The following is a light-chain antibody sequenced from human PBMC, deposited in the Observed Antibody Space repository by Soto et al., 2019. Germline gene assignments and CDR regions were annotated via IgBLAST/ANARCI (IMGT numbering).Light chain of an antibody. CDR1: QGISSH. CDR2: TAS. Sequence: AIRMTQSPSSFSASTGDRXXIXCXASQGISSHLAWYQVKPGKAPRLLIYTASYLESGVPSRFSGSGSGTDFTLTISSXQXXXXXXXXXXXXXXXPLTFGGGTKVEIK. V-gene: IGKV1-8*01. J-gene: IGKJ4*01. CDR3: XXXXXXPLT.